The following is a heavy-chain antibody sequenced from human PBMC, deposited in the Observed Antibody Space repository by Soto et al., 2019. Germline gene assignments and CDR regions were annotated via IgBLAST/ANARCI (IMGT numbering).Heavy chain of an antibody. V-gene: IGHV3-33*01. CDR1: GFTFSSYG. CDR2: IWYDGSNK. Sequence: GGSLRLSCAASGFTFSSYGMNWVRQAPGKGLEWVAVIWYDGSNKYYADSVKGRFTISRDNSKNTLYLQMNSLRAEDTAVYYCARDPSSGWVTDGMDVWGQGTPVTVS. CDR3: ARDPSSGWVTDGMDV. J-gene: IGHJ6*02. D-gene: IGHD6-19*01.